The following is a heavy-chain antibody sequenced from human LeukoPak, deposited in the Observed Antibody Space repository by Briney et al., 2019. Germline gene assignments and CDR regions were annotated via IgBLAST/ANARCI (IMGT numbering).Heavy chain of an antibody. V-gene: IGHV1-3*01. CDR1: GYTFTTFA. J-gene: IGHJ5*02. CDR3: ARDSRTISNWFDT. Sequence: GASVKVSCKASGYTFTTFAIHSVRQVPGQSLEWMGWINAGNGNTKYSQNFQGRVTITRDTSASTAYMELSSLTSEDTAVYYCARDSRTISNWFDTWGQGTPVTVSS. D-gene: IGHD1-1*01. CDR2: INAGNGNT.